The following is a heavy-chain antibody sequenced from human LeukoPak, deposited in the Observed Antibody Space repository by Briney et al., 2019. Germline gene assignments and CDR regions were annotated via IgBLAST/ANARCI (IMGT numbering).Heavy chain of an antibody. J-gene: IGHJ6*03. V-gene: IGHV4-34*01. CDR3: ARATYYYGSGSNLEYYYMDV. Sequence: GSLRLSCAPSGFTFVDYAMSWIRQPPGKGLEWIGEIHHSGSTNYHPPLTRRATIPVDTSKNQFSLKLSSVTAADTAVYYCARATYYYGSGSNLEYYYMDVWGKGTTVTVSS. CDR2: IHHSGST. D-gene: IGHD3-10*01. CDR1: GFTFVDYA.